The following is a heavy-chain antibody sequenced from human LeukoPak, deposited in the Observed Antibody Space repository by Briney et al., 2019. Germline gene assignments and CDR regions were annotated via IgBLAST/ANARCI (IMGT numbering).Heavy chain of an antibody. CDR2: ISGSGGST. D-gene: IGHD3-22*01. CDR3: AKGLYYYDSSGANVLDY. J-gene: IGHJ4*02. Sequence: GGSLRLSCAASGFTFSSYAMSWVRQAPGKGLEWVSAISGSGGSTYYADSVKGRFTISRDNSKNTLYLQMNSLRAEDTAVYYCAKGLYYYDSSGANVLDYWGQGTLVTVSS. CDR1: GFTFSSYA. V-gene: IGHV3-23*01.